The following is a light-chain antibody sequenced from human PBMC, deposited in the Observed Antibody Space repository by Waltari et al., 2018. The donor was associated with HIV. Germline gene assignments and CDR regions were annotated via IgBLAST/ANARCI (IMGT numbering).Light chain of an antibody. Sequence: QSALTQPASVSGSPGQSITISCTGTSSDVGAYDYVSWYQQHPGKVPKLLIYDVYNRPSRISNPFSGSKSGNTASLTISGLQAEDEAHYYCASFTSGRLNVFGTGTKVTVL. J-gene: IGLJ1*01. CDR1: SSDVGAYDY. CDR3: ASFTSGRLNV. V-gene: IGLV2-14*03. CDR2: DVY.